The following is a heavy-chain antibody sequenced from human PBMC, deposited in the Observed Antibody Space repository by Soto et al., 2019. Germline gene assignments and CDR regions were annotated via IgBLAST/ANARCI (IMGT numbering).Heavy chain of an antibody. CDR2: IYPGDSDT. CDR1: GYNFNTYW. CDR3: ATSTVSYVDIVSSTTRGYFDH. D-gene: IGHD5-12*01. V-gene: IGHV5-51*01. Sequence: PGESLKISCEGSGYNFNTYWIGWVRQMPGKGLEWMALIYPGDSDTRYSPSFEGQVTLSVDRSISTAYLQRSSLKASDTAIYYCATSTVSYVDIVSSTTRGYFDHWGQGTLVTVSS. J-gene: IGHJ4*02.